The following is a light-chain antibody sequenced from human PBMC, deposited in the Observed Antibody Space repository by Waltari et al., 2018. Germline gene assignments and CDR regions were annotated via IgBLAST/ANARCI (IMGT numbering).Light chain of an antibody. Sequence: EIVMTQSPATLSVSPGERATLSCRASQSVSSNLAWYQQKHGQAPRLLIYGASIRATGIPARFSCSGSGTEFTLTISSLQSEDFAVYYCQQYKNWPPVTFGQGTKLEIK. J-gene: IGKJ2*01. CDR2: GAS. V-gene: IGKV3D-15*01. CDR1: QSVSSN. CDR3: QQYKNWPPVT.